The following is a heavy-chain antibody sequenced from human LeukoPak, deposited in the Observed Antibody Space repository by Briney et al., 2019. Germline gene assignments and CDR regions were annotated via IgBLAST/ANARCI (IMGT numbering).Heavy chain of an antibody. CDR3: ARDRQLVLIDY. CDR1: GFTFDDYA. J-gene: IGHJ4*02. V-gene: IGHV3-9*01. CDR2: ISWNSGSI. D-gene: IGHD6-13*01. Sequence: GGSLRLSCAASGFTFDDYAMHWVRQAPGKGLEWVSGISWNSGSIGYADSVKGRFTISRDNAKNSLYLQMNSLRAEDTAVYYCARDRQLVLIDYWGQGTLVTVSS.